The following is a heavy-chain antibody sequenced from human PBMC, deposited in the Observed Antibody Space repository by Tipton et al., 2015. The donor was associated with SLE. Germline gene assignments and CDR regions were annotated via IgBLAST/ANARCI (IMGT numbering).Heavy chain of an antibody. D-gene: IGHD6-19*01. V-gene: IGHV3-21*01. CDR3: ARDSSGWYARYYYYYMDV. CDR1: GFTFSSYS. Sequence: GSLRLSCAASGFTFSSYSMNWVRQAPGKGLEWVSSISSSSSYIYYADSVEGRFTISRDNAKNSLYLQMNSLRAEDTAVYYCARDSSGWYARYYYYYMDVWGKGTTVTVSS. J-gene: IGHJ6*03. CDR2: ISSSSSYI.